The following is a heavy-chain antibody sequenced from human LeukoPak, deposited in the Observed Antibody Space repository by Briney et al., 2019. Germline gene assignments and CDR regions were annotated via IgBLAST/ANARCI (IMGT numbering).Heavy chain of an antibody. CDR1: GFTFVSYA. CDR2: INGGGDTT. V-gene: IGHV3-23*01. Sequence: PGGSLRLSCETSGFTFVSYAMTWVRQPPGKGLEWVSAINGGGDTTSYADSVKGRFTVSRDRSTNTLFLQMSSLRAEDSGMYYCAKALDTYGYMRFDYWGQGTLVTVSS. CDR3: AKALDTYGYMRFDY. J-gene: IGHJ4*02. D-gene: IGHD5-24*01.